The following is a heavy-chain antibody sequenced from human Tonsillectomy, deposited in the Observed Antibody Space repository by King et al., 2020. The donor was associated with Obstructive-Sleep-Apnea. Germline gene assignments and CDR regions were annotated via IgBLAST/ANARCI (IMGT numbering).Heavy chain of an antibody. D-gene: IGHD5-12*01. CDR2: MSSSSSYT. CDR3: ARDQVATQDDPLDY. J-gene: IGHJ4*02. Sequence: VQLVESGGRFVKPGGSLIRSCAASGFTFSDYYMSWIRQAPGKVLEWVSYMSSSSSYTTYADSVNGRFTTSRDNAKNSLYLQMNSLRAEDTAVYYCARDQVATQDDPLDYWGQGTLVTVSS. CDR1: GFTFSDYY. V-gene: IGHV3-11*06.